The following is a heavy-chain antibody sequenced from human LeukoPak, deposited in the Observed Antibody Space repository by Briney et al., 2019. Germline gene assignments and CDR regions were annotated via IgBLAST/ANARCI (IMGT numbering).Heavy chain of an antibody. J-gene: IGHJ4*02. Sequence: GGSLRLSCAASGFTFSTHWMSWVRQAPGKGLEWVANIKQDGSGKYYVDSVKGRFTISRDNAKSSLYLQMNSLRGEDTAVYYCARATGGATTNGGYYFDYWGQGTLVTVSS. V-gene: IGHV3-7*01. CDR2: IKQDGSGK. CDR3: ARATGGATTNGGYYFDY. D-gene: IGHD2-8*01. CDR1: GFTFSTHW.